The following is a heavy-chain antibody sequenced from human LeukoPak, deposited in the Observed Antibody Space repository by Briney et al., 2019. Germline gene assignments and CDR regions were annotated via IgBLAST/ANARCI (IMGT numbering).Heavy chain of an antibody. J-gene: IGHJ1*01. CDR1: GFPFSTYA. D-gene: IGHD6-19*01. CDR2: IGRNGDST. CDR3: VKDREMGSGWAYFQH. Sequence: PGGSLRLSCSASGFPFSTYAMHWVRQAPGKGLEYVSAIGRNGDSTYYADSVKGRFTISRDNSKNTLYLQMSSLRPEDTAVYYCVKDREMGSGWAYFQHWGQGTLVTVSS. V-gene: IGHV3-64D*06.